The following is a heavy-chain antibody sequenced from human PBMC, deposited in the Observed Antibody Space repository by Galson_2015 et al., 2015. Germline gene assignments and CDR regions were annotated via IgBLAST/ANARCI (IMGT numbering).Heavy chain of an antibody. D-gene: IGHD6-19*01. CDR3: AREAPAVAIRSVWFDP. J-gene: IGHJ5*02. V-gene: IGHV3-30-3*01. Sequence: SLRLSCAASGFTFSSYAMHWVRQAPGKGLEWVAVISYDGSNKYYADSVKGRFTISRDNSKNTLYLQMNSLRAEDTAVYYCAREAPAVAIRSVWFDPWGQGTLVTVSS. CDR1: GFTFSSYA. CDR2: ISYDGSNK.